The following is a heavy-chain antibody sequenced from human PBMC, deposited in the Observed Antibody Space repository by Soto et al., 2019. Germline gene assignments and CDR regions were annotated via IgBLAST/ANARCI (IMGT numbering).Heavy chain of an antibody. CDR2: TYYRSKWYN. V-gene: IGHV6-1*01. CDR1: GDSVSSNSAA. Sequence: KQSQTLSLTCAISGDSVSSNSAAWNWISQSPSRGLEWLGRTYYRSKWYNDYAVSVKSRITINPDTSKNQFSLQLNSVTPEDTAVYYCARAVRGSSWYYYYYGMDVWGQGTTVTVSS. J-gene: IGHJ6*02. CDR3: ARAVRGSSWYYYYYGMDV. D-gene: IGHD6-13*01.